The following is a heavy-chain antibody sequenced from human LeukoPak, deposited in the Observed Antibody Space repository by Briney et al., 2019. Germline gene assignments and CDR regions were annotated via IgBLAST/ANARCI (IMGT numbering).Heavy chain of an antibody. CDR2: IKQDGSEK. D-gene: IGHD1-26*01. J-gene: IGHJ3*02. Sequence: PGGSLRLSCAASGFTFSSYWMSWVRQAPGKGLEWVANIKQDGSEKYYVDSVKGRFTISRDNAKNSLYLQMNSLRAEDTAVYYCARDNAQVGDTRDNAHGWELLMAQSDAFDIWGQGTMVTVSS. CDR1: GFTFSSYW. V-gene: IGHV3-7*01. CDR3: ARDNAQVGDTRDNAHGWELLMAQSDAFDI.